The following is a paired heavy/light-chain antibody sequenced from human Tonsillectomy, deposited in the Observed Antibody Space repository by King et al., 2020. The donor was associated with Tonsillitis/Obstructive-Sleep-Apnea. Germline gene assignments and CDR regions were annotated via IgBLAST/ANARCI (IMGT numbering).Light chain of an antibody. V-gene: IGKV2-28*01. J-gene: IGKJ2*01. CDR1: QSLLHSNGYNP. Sequence: DIVMTQSPLSLPVTPGEPASISCRSSQSLLHSNGYNPLDWYLQRPGQSPQLLIYLGSTRASGVPDRFSGSGSGTDFTLKISRVEAEDVGVYYCMQALQTPFTFGQGTKLEIK. CDR2: LGS. CDR3: MQALQTPFT.
Heavy chain of an antibody. CDR3: VRSIKYDASALGY. CDR1: GDSVSSNSAA. D-gene: IGHD3-22*01. CDR2: TYYRSKWST. Sequence: QVQLQLSGPGLVKPSQTLSLTCAISGDSVSSNSAAWNWIRQSPSRGLEWLGRTYYRSKWSTDYATSVKSRISINPDTSKNQFSLQLNSVTPEDTAVYYCVRSIKYDASALGYWGQGTLVTVSS. V-gene: IGHV6-1*01. J-gene: IGHJ4*02.